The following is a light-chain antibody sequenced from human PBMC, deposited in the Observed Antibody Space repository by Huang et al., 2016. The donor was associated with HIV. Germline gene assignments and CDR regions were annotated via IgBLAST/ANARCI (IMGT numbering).Light chain of an antibody. Sequence: IVLTQSPGTLSLSPGARATLSCRASQSISSSFLAWFQQKPGQAPRLFIYSASSRAAGIPDRFGGSGSGTDFTLTINRLEPEDSAVYYCHQYGSSPPNTFGQGTKLEIK. J-gene: IGKJ2*01. CDR1: QSISSSF. V-gene: IGKV3-20*01. CDR2: SAS. CDR3: HQYGSSPPNT.